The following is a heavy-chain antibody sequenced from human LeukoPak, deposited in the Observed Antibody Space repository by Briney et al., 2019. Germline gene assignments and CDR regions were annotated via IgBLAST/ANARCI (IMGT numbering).Heavy chain of an antibody. CDR3: ARVSDISVAAYFDY. Sequence: GGSLRLSCAASGFNFNDYGMSWVRQAPGKGLEWVSTINWNGGSTGYADSVKGRFTISRDNAKNSLYLQMNSLRAEDTALYYCARVSDISVAAYFDYWGQGTLVTVSS. CDR1: GFNFNDYG. D-gene: IGHD6-19*01. CDR2: INWNGGST. V-gene: IGHV3-20*04. J-gene: IGHJ4*02.